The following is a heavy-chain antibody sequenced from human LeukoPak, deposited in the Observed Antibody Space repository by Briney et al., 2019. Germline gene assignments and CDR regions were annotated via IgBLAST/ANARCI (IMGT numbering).Heavy chain of an antibody. CDR3: ARVYYYDSSGYYFYFQH. D-gene: IGHD3-22*01. Sequence: ASVKVSCKASGYTFTGYYMHWVRQAPGQGLEWMGWINPNSGGTNYAQKFQGRVTMTRDTSISTAYMELSRLRSDDTAVYYCARVYYYDSSGYYFYFQHWGQGTLVTVSS. CDR1: GYTFTGYY. J-gene: IGHJ1*01. V-gene: IGHV1-2*02. CDR2: INPNSGGT.